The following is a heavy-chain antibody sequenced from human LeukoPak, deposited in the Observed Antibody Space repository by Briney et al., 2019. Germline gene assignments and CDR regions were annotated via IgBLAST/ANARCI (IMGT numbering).Heavy chain of an antibody. V-gene: IGHV1-69*13. J-gene: IGHJ4*02. CDR1: GGTFSSYA. CDR2: IIPIFGTA. CDR3: ARGYPRDILTGYWVY. Sequence: GASVKVSCKASGGTFSSYAISWVRQAPGQGLEWMGGIIPIFGTANYAQKFQGRVTITADESTSTAYMELSSLRSEDTAVYYCARGYPRDILTGYWVYWGQGTLVTVSS. D-gene: IGHD3-9*01.